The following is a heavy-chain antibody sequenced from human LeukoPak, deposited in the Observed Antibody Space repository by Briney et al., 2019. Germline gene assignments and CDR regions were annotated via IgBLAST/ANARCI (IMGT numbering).Heavy chain of an antibody. J-gene: IGHJ4*02. CDR3: ARDQAMVRGLRPFDY. CDR2: IIPILGIA. Sequence: SVKVSCKASGGTFSSYAISWVRQAPGQGLEWMGRIIPILGIANYAQKFQGRVTITADKSTSTAYMELSSLRSEDTAVYYCARDQAMVRGLRPFDYWGQGTLVTVSS. CDR1: GGTFSSYA. V-gene: IGHV1-69*04. D-gene: IGHD3-10*01.